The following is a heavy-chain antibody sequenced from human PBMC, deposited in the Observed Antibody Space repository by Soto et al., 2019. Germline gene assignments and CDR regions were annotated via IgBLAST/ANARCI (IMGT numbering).Heavy chain of an antibody. V-gene: IGHV3-64*01. CDR1: GFTLSGYA. J-gene: IGHJ6*03. CDR3: ARRARPDFDHMDV. D-gene: IGHD6-6*01. CDR2: ISSNGVGT. Sequence: EVQLAESGGGLAQPGGSLRLSCAPSGFTLSGYAMDWVRQAPGKGLEFVSGISSNGVGTYYANSVQGRFTISRDNSKNTVYLQMGSLRPADMAVYYCARRARPDFDHMDVWGKGTTGTVS.